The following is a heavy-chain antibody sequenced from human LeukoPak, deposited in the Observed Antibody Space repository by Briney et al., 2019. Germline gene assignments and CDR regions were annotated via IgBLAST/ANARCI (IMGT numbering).Heavy chain of an antibody. CDR3: AREDEALDAFDI. Sequence: GGSLRLSCAASGFTFSSYSMNWVRQAPGKGLEWVSSISGSSSYIYYADSVKGRFTISRDNAKNSLYLQMNSLRAEDTAVYYCAREDEALDAFDIWGQGTMVTVSS. V-gene: IGHV3-21*01. CDR1: GFTFSSYS. J-gene: IGHJ3*02. CDR2: ISGSSSYI.